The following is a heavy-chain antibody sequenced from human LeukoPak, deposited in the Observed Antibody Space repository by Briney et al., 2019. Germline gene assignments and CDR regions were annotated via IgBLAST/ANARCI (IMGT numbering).Heavy chain of an antibody. D-gene: IGHD1-26*01. J-gene: IGHJ4*02. CDR2: IYYSGST. V-gene: IGHV4-39*07. Sequence: SETLSLTCTVSGGSISSSSYYWGWIRQPPGKGLEWIGSIYYSGSTYYNPSLKSRVTISVDTSKNQFSLKLSSVTAADTAVYYCARAAAAVGATQSPYFDYWGQGTLSPSPQ. CDR3: ARAAAAVGATQSPYFDY. CDR1: GGSISSSSYY.